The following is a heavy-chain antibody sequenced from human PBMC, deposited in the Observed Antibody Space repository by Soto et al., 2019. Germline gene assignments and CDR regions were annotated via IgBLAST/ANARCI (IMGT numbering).Heavy chain of an antibody. CDR2: IYPGDSDT. Sequence: GESLKISCKGSGYTFTTYWIGWVRQTPGKGLEWMGIIYPGDSDTRYSPSFQGQVTISADKSISTAYLQWSSLKASDTAMYYCARQKDYDTLTGASDAFDVWGQGTMVTVS. V-gene: IGHV5-51*01. J-gene: IGHJ3*01. D-gene: IGHD3-9*01. CDR3: ARQKDYDTLTGASDAFDV. CDR1: GYTFTTYW.